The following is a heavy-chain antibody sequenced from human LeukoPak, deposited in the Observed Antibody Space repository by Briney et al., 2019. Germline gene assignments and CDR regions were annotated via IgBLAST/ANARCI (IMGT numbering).Heavy chain of an antibody. D-gene: IGHD2-8*01. CDR3: AGGVALDY. CDR1: GFTFSSYA. CDR2: ISSSSSYI. Sequence: PGGSLRLSCAASGFTFSSYAMHWVRQAPGKGLEWVSSISSSSSYIYYADSVKGRFTISRDNAKNSLYLQMNSLSAEDTAVYYCAGGVALDYWGQGTLVTVSS. V-gene: IGHV3-21*01. J-gene: IGHJ4*02.